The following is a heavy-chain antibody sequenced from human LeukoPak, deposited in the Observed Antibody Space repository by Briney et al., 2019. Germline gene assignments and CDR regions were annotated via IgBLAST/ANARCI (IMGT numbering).Heavy chain of an antibody. J-gene: IGHJ6*03. V-gene: IGHV3-11*04. Sequence: GGSLRLSCAASGFTFSDYYMSWIRQAPGKGLEWVSYISSSGSTMYYTDSVKGRFTISRDNAKNSLYLQMSSLRAEDTAVYYCASPVFFWQTRRSHYYYMDVWGKGTTVTVSS. CDR2: ISSSGSTM. D-gene: IGHD3-3*01. CDR3: ASPVFFWQTRRSHYYYMDV. CDR1: GFTFSDYY.